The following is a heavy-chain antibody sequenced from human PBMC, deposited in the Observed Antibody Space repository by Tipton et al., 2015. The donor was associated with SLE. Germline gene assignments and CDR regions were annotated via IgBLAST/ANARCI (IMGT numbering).Heavy chain of an antibody. Sequence: TLSLTCSVSGASISTDNYRWSWIRQPAGKGMEWIGRVFSSGSTNYNPSLQSRLTMSVETSKNQFSLKLSSVTAADTAVYYCVRGIRGATAPDYWGQGTLVTVSS. D-gene: IGHD1-26*01. CDR1: GASISTDNYR. V-gene: IGHV4-61*02. CDR3: VRGIRGATAPDY. J-gene: IGHJ4*02. CDR2: VFSSGST.